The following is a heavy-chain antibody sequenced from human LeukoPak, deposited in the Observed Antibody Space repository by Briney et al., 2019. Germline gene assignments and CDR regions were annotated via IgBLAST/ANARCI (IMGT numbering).Heavy chain of an antibody. Sequence: ASVKVSCKASGGTFSSYAISWVRQAPGQGLEWMGGIIPIFGTANYAQKFQGRVTITADGSTSTAYMELSSLRSEDTAVYYCARISGSGSYYIDYWGQGTLVTVSS. CDR2: IIPIFGTA. V-gene: IGHV1-69*13. J-gene: IGHJ4*02. CDR1: GGTFSSYA. D-gene: IGHD3-10*01. CDR3: ARISGSGSYYIDY.